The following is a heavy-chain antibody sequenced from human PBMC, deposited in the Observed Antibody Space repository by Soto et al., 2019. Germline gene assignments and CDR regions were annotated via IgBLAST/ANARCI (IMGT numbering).Heavy chain of an antibody. CDR2: IDNTGGTI. V-gene: IGHV3-48*01. Sequence: EVQLVESGGGLVQPGGSLRLSCTASGFTFSTYYINWVRQAPGKGLEWVSCIDNTGGTIYYADSVTGRFTVSRDNTKNSLYLQMNSLRAEDTAVYYCVRDRAYYYMDVWGKGTTVTVSS. D-gene: IGHD3-10*01. J-gene: IGHJ6*03. CDR1: GFTFSTYY. CDR3: VRDRAYYYMDV.